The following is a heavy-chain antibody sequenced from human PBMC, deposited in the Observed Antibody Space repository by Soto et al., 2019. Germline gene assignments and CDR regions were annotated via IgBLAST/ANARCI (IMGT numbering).Heavy chain of an antibody. D-gene: IGHD3-10*01. CDR1: GDTFTNYA. Sequence: ASVKVSCKAPGDTFTNYAIHWVRQAPGQRLEWMGWINAGNGNTKYSQKFQGRVTITRDTTASTAYMELSSLRSEDTAVYYCARGPPPLWFGELLGPLDYWGQGTLVTVSS. CDR2: INAGNGNT. J-gene: IGHJ4*02. V-gene: IGHV1-3*01. CDR3: ARGPPPLWFGELLGPLDY.